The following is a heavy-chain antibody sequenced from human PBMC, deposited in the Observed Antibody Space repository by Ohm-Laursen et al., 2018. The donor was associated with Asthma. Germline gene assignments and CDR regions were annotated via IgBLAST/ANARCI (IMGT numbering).Heavy chain of an antibody. Sequence: GTLSLTCTVSGASITNYYWSWFRQPPGKELEWIGYIYYTGNTTYNPSLKSRVAMSIDTSKNQFSLKLSSVIAADTAVYYCAREGCSSSTCESRLNWFDPWGQGTLVTVSS. CDR3: AREGCSSSTCESRLNWFDP. D-gene: IGHD2-2*01. V-gene: IGHV4-59*01. CDR2: IYYTGNT. CDR1: GASITNYY. J-gene: IGHJ5*02.